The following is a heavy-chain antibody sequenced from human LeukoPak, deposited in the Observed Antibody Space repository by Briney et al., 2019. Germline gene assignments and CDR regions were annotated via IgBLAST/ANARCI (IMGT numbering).Heavy chain of an antibody. CDR2: IYYIGST. D-gene: IGHD3-16*01. J-gene: IGHJ4*02. V-gene: IGHV4-59*01. Sequence: PSETLSLTCTVSGGSISGYYWTWIRQPPGEALEYIGRIYYIGSTNYNPSLNSRVTISVDTSKNQFALKLSSVTAADTAVYYCARVVGGVGLDYWGQGTLVTVSS. CDR3: ARVVGGVGLDY. CDR1: GGSISGYY.